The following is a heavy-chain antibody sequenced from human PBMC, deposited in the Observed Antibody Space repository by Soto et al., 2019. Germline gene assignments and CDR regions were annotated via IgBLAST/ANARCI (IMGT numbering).Heavy chain of an antibody. Sequence: GGSLRLSCAASGFTFSSYGMHWVRQAPGKGLEWVAVISYDGSNKYYADSVKGRFTISRDNSKNTLYLQMNSLRAEDTAVYYWAKDRLDYFDYWGQGTLVTVSS. V-gene: IGHV3-30*18. CDR2: ISYDGSNK. CDR3: AKDRLDYFDY. J-gene: IGHJ4*02. CDR1: GFTFSSYG. D-gene: IGHD6-25*01.